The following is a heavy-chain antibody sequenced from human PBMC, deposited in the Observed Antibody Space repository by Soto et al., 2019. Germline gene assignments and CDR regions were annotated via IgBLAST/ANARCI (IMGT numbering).Heavy chain of an antibody. CDR1: GGSISSGGYY. D-gene: IGHD1-26*01. CDR2: IYYSGST. J-gene: IGHJ3*02. V-gene: IGHV4-31*03. CDR3: ARGSINPPYAFDI. Sequence: QVQLQESGPGLVKPSQTLSLTCTVSGGSISSGGYYWSGIRQHPGKGLEWIGYIYYSGSTYYNPSLKSRVTISVDTSKNQFSLKLSSVTAADTAVYYCARGSINPPYAFDIWGQGTMVTVSS.